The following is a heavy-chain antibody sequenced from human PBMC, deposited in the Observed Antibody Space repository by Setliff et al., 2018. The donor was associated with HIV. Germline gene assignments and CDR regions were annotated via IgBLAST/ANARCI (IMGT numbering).Heavy chain of an antibody. CDR2: ISTYNGNT. J-gene: IGHJ3*02. Sequence: GASVKVSCKASGYSFTNYGISWVRQAPGQGLEWMGWISTYNGNTNYAQKIQGRVTMTPDTSTSTAYMELRRLRSDDTAVYYCVRDEEALAPRAAFDIWGQVT. D-gene: IGHD3-3*02. CDR1: GYSFTNYG. V-gene: IGHV1-18*01. CDR3: VRDEEALAPRAAFDI.